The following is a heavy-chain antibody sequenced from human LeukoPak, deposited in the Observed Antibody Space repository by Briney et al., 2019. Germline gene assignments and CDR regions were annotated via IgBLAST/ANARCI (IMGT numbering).Heavy chain of an antibody. D-gene: IGHD6-6*01. CDR2: FYNSGST. CDR1: GGSITSGTYY. Sequence: SETLSLTCSVSGGSITSGTYYWGWIRQPPGKGLEWIGSFYNSGSTYYNPSLKSRVTISVDTSKDQFSLKLNSVTSADTAVYYCARGGAGSSSRHYFDYWGQGTLVTVSS. V-gene: IGHV4-39*07. CDR3: ARGGAGSSSRHYFDY. J-gene: IGHJ4*02.